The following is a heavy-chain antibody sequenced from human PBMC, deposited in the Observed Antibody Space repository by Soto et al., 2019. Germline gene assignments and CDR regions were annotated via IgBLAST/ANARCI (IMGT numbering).Heavy chain of an antibody. Sequence: SLTCTVSGGSISSGDYYWSWIRQPPGKGLEWIGYIYYSGSTYYNPSLKSRVTVSVDTSKNQFSLKLSSVTAADTAVYYCARLGGPYSRSWYQNWFDPWGQGTLVTVSS. CDR1: GGSISSGDYY. D-gene: IGHD6-13*01. V-gene: IGHV4-30-4*01. J-gene: IGHJ5*02. CDR3: ARLGGPYSRSWYQNWFDP. CDR2: IYYSGST.